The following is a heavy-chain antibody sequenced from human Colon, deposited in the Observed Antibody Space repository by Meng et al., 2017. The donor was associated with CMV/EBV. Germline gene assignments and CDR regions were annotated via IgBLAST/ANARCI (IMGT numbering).Heavy chain of an antibody. Sequence: GESLKISCAASGFTFSSYGMNWVRQAPGKGLEWVSYISGGSTTVYYADSVKGRFTISRDNAKNALYLQMNSLRAEDTAVYYCATQTPIVVVSYYGMDVWGQGTTVTVSS. J-gene: IGHJ6*02. CDR1: GFTFSSYG. CDR3: ATQTPIVVVSYYGMDV. V-gene: IGHV3-48*04. CDR2: ISGGSTTV. D-gene: IGHD3-22*01.